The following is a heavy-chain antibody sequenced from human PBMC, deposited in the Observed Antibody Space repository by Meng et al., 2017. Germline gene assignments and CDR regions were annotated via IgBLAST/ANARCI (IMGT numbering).Heavy chain of an antibody. Sequence: VQLDGFGRRLVQPGVSVKLSCAVAGVTFSASDIHWVRQASGKGLEWVGRISSKLNSFATAYPASLKGRFTISRDDSKNTAYLQMNSLMTEDTALYYCTMYTRGHIWGQGTMVTVSS. D-gene: IGHD6-19*01. CDR1: GVTFSASD. V-gene: IGHV3-73*02. CDR2: ISSKLNSFAT. CDR3: TMYTRGHI. J-gene: IGHJ3*02.